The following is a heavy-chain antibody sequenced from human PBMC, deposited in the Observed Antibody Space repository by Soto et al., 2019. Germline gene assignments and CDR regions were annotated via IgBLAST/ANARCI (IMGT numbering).Heavy chain of an antibody. V-gene: IGHV1-69*13. CDR1: GGTFSSYA. J-gene: IGHJ6*02. D-gene: IGHD5-18*01. Sequence: SVKVSCKASGGTFSSYAISWVRQAPGQGLEWMGGIIPIFGTANYAQKFQGRVTITADESTSTAYMELSSLRSEDTAVYYCARDLLHVDTAMVPDYYYYGMDVWGQGTTVTVSS. CDR2: IIPIFGTA. CDR3: ARDLLHVDTAMVPDYYYYGMDV.